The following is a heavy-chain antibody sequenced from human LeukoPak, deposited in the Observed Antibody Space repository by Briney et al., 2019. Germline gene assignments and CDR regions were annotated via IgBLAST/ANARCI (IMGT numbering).Heavy chain of an antibody. D-gene: IGHD3-22*01. Sequence: ASVKVSCKASGYTFTSYDINWVRQATGQGPEWMGWMNPKSGNTVYAQKFQGRVTITRNTPISTVYMELRSLRSDDTAVYYCAREATGGSGYTFDYWGQGTLVTVSS. V-gene: IGHV1-8*01. J-gene: IGHJ4*02. CDR1: GYTFTSYD. CDR2: MNPKSGNT. CDR3: AREATGGSGYTFDY.